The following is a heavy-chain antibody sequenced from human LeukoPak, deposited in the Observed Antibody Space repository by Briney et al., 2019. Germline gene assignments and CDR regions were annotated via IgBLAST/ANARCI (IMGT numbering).Heavy chain of an antibody. CDR2: IYTSGST. D-gene: IGHD6-13*01. V-gene: IGHV4-61*02. CDR3: ARVKGVSSSPLLTSYYYYYYMDV. CDR1: GGSISSGSYY. Sequence: SETLSLTCTVSGGSISSGSYYWSWIRQPAGKGLEWIGRIYTSGSTNYNPSLKSRVTISVDTSKNQFSLKLSSVTAADTAVYYCARVKGVSSSPLLTSYYYYYYMDVWGKGTTVTISS. J-gene: IGHJ6*03.